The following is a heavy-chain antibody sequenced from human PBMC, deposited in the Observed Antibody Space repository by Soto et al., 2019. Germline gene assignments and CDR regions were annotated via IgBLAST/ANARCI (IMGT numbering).Heavy chain of an antibody. CDR3: AKWAHSSKYGDYVFDY. V-gene: IGHV3-30*18. D-gene: IGHD4-17*01. Sequence: QVQLVESEGGVVQPERSLRLSCAASGFSFSKYGMHWVRQAPGKGLEWVAVISYGGDNKYYADYVEGRFTISRDNSKNTLYLQMNSLGPEDTAVYYCAKWAHSSKYGDYVFDYWGQGTLVTVSS. CDR1: GFSFSKYG. CDR2: ISYGGDNK. J-gene: IGHJ4*02.